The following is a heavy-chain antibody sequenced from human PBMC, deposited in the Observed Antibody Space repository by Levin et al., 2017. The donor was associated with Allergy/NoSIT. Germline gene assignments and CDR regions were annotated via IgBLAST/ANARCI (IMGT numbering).Heavy chain of an antibody. V-gene: IGHV3-30*18. CDR1: GFTFSSYG. CDR2: ISYDGSNK. Sequence: PGGSLRLSCAASGFTFSSYGMHWVRQAPGKGLEWVAVISYDGSNKYYADSVKGRFTISRDNSKNTLYLQMNSLRAEDTAVYYCANGQFLWSGYFHWGQGTLVTVSS. J-gene: IGHJ4*02. CDR3: ANGQFLWSGYFH. D-gene: IGHD3-3*01.